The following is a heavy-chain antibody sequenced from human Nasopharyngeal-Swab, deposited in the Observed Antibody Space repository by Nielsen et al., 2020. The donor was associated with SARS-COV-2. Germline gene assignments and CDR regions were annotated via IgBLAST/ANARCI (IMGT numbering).Heavy chain of an antibody. CDR1: GFTFSSYG. Sequence: GESLKISCAASGFTFSSYGMHWVRQAPGKGLEWVAVISYDGSNKYYADSVKGRFTISRDNSKNTLYLQMNSLRAEDTAVYYCAKDRQQWLVEGADYWGQGTLVTVSS. D-gene: IGHD6-19*01. CDR2: ISYDGSNK. CDR3: AKDRQQWLVEGADY. V-gene: IGHV3-30*18. J-gene: IGHJ4*02.